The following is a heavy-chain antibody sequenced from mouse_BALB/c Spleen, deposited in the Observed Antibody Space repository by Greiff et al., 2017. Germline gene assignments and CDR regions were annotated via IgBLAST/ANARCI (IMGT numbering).Heavy chain of an antibody. Sequence: VQLQQSGPGLVKPSQSLSLTCSVTGYSITSGYYWNWIRQFPGNKLEWMGYISYDGSNNYNPSLKNRISITRDTSKNQFFLKLNSVTTEDTATYYCARGPYYRYDYWGQGTTLTVSS. CDR1: GYSITSGYY. CDR3: ARGPYYRYDY. J-gene: IGHJ2*01. CDR2: ISYDGSN. D-gene: IGHD2-14*01. V-gene: IGHV3-6*02.